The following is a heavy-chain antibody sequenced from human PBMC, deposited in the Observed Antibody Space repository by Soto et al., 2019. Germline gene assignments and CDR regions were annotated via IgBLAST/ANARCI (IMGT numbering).Heavy chain of an antibody. CDR3: AQIHYYDSSGFGDAFDI. J-gene: IGHJ3*02. V-gene: IGHV2-70*04. CDR2: IDWDDDK. CDR1: GFSLRTSGMR. D-gene: IGHD3-22*01. Sequence: SGPTLVNPTQTLTLTCTFSGFSLRTSGMRVSWIRQPPGKALEWLARIDWDDDKFYSTSLKTRLTISKDTSKNQVVLTMTNMDPVDTATYYCAQIHYYDSSGFGDAFDIWGQGTMVTVSS.